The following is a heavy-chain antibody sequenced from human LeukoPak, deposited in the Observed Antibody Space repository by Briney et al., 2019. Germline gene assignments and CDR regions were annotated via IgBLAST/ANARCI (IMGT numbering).Heavy chain of an antibody. D-gene: IGHD1-26*01. Sequence: GGSLRLSCGASGFTFSTYAMNWVRQAPGKGLEWVSSINGRSDYIYYADSVKGRFTISRDNAKNSLYLQMNRLRAEDTAIYYCARDGVGSYDHFDYWGQGTLVTVSS. CDR2: INGRSDYI. V-gene: IGHV3-21*01. J-gene: IGHJ4*02. CDR3: ARDGVGSYDHFDY. CDR1: GFTFSTYA.